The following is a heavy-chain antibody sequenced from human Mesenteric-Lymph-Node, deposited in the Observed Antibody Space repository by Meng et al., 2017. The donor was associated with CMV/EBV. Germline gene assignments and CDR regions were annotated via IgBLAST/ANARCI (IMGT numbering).Heavy chain of an antibody. V-gene: IGHV3-30-3*01. CDR2: ISYDGSNK. J-gene: IGHJ6*02. CDR3: ARALTTLTQYYYYYGMDV. D-gene: IGHD4-11*01. CDR1: GFTFSSYA. Sequence: GGSLRLSCAASGFTFSSYAMHWVRQAPGKGLEWVAIISYDGSNKYYADSVKGRFTISRDNSKNTLYLQMNSLRAEDTVLYYCARALTTLTQYYYYYGMDVWGQGTMVTVSS.